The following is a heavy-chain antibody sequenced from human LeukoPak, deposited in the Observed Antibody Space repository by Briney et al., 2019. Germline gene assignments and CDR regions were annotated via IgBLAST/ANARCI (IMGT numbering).Heavy chain of an antibody. CDR2: ISAYNGNT. CDR3: ARGDCSSTSCSDAFDI. CDR1: GYTFTSYG. V-gene: IGHV1-18*01. J-gene: IGHJ3*02. D-gene: IGHD2-2*01. Sequence: ASVKVSCKASGYTFTSYGISWVRQAPGQGLEWMGWISAYNGNTNYAQKLQGRVTMTTDTSTSTAYMELRSLRSDDTAVYYCARGDCSSTSCSDAFDIWGQGTMVTVSS.